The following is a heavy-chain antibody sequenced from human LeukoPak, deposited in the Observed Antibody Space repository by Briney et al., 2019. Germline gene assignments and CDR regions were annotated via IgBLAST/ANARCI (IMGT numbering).Heavy chain of an antibody. V-gene: IGHV3-48*03. CDR3: ARVFHGYSGYIDAFDI. CDR1: GLTFSSYE. D-gene: IGHD5-12*01. J-gene: IGHJ3*02. CDR2: ISSSGSTI. Sequence: GGSLRLSCAASGLTFSSYEMNWVRQAPGKGLEWVSYISSSGSTIYYADSVKGRFTISRDNAKNSLYLQMNSLRAEDTAVYYCARVFHGYSGYIDAFDIWGQGTMVTVSS.